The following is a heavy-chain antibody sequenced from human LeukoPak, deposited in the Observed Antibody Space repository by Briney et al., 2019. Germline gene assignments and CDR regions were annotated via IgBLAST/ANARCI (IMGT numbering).Heavy chain of an antibody. Sequence: GASVKVSCKASGYTFTAYYIHWVRQAPGQGLEWMGWINPNSGGTNYAQKLQGRVTMTTDTSTSTAYMELRSLRSDDTAVYYCARGQNAIVATIWFDPWGQGTLVTVSS. D-gene: IGHD5-12*01. CDR1: GYTFTAYY. CDR2: INPNSGGT. CDR3: ARGQNAIVATIWFDP. J-gene: IGHJ5*02. V-gene: IGHV1-2*02.